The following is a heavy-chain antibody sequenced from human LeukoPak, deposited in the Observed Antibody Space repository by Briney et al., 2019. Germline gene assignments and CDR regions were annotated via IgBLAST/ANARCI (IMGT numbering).Heavy chain of an antibody. Sequence: SETLSLTCTVSGGSISSYYWSWIRQPPGKGLEWIGYIYYSGSTNYNPSLKSRVTISVDTSKNQFSLKLSSVTAADTAVYYCARTAGGGSPYYYYGMDVWGQGTTVTVSS. CDR3: ARTAGGGSPYYYYGMDV. D-gene: IGHD2-15*01. CDR1: GGSISSYY. CDR2: IYYSGST. J-gene: IGHJ6*02. V-gene: IGHV4-59*01.